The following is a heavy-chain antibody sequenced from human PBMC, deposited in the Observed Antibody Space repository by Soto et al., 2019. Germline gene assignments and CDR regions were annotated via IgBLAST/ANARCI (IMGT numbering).Heavy chain of an antibody. CDR2: IYHSGTT. V-gene: IGHV4-31*03. CDR1: GGSISSGGYY. Sequence: PSETLSLTCTVSGGSISSGGYYWSWIRQHPGKGLEWIGYIYHSGTTYYNPSLKSRVTISVDTSKNQFSLKLTNMDPVDTATYYCAHKRDVSRGFKSWGQGTLVTVSS. J-gene: IGHJ5*01. CDR3: AHKRDVSRGFKS.